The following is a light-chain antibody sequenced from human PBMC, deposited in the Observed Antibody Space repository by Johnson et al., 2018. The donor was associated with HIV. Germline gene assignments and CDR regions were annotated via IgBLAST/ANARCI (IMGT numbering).Light chain of an antibody. Sequence: QSVLTQPPSVSAAPGQKVTISCSGSSSNIGNNYVYWYLQLPGTAPKLLIYENDKRPSGIPDRFSGSKSGTSVTLGITGIQTGDEADYSCGTWDSSLRTGFFGTGTKVTVL. CDR3: GTWDSSLRTGF. J-gene: IGLJ1*01. CDR1: SSNIGNNY. V-gene: IGLV1-51*02. CDR2: END.